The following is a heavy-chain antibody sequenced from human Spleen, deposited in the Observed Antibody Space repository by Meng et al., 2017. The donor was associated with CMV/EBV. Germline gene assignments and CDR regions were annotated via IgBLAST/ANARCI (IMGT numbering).Heavy chain of an antibody. CDR3: ARVVRGLRSNWFDP. D-gene: IGHD3-10*02. J-gene: IGHJ5*02. Sequence: KASGYTFTSYGISWVRQAPGQGLEWMGWISAYNGNTNYAQKLQGRVTMTTDTSTSTAYMELRSLRPDDTAVYYCARVVRGLRSNWFDPWGQGTLVTVSS. CDR1: GYTFTSYG. CDR2: ISAYNGNT. V-gene: IGHV1-18*01.